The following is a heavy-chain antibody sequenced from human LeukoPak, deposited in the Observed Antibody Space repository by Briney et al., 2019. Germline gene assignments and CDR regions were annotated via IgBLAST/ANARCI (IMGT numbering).Heavy chain of an antibody. J-gene: IGHJ4*02. D-gene: IGHD6-6*01. V-gene: IGHV1-69*13. Sequence: SVKVSCKASGYTFTSYGISWVRQAPGQGLEWMGGIIPIFGTANYAQKFQGRVTITADESTSTAYMELSSLRSEDTAVYYCARDEGSSPLDYWGQGTLVTVSS. CDR1: GYTFTSYG. CDR3: ARDEGSSPLDY. CDR2: IIPIFGTA.